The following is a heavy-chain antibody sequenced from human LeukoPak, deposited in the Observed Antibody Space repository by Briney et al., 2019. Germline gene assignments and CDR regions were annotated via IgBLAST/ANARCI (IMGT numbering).Heavy chain of an antibody. V-gene: IGHV1-2*06. CDR3: VRDLSGITTTSRGDDY. J-gene: IGHJ4*02. Sequence: ASVKVSCKASGYTFTGYYMYWVRQAPGQGLEWMGRINPNNGDTNYAQKFQGRVTMTRDTSINIAYMEQSRLRSDDTAMYYCVRDLSGITTTSRGDDYWGQGTLVTVSS. D-gene: IGHD1-20*01. CDR2: INPNNGDT. CDR1: GYTFTGYY.